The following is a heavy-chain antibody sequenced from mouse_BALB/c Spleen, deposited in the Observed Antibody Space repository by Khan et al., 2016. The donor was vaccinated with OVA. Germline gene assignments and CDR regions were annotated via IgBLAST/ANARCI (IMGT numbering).Heavy chain of an antibody. D-gene: IGHD1-1*01. V-gene: IGHV2-3*01. Sequence: QMQLKESGPGLVAPSQSLSITCTVSGFSLNSYGVNWVRQPPGKGLEWLGVIWGDGSTNYHSALKSRLIISKDDSKSQVFLKLNSLQTDDTATYYCAKFTPDYYSMDYWGQGTSVTVSS. CDR3: AKFTPDYYSMDY. J-gene: IGHJ4*01. CDR1: GFSLNSYG. CDR2: IWGDGST.